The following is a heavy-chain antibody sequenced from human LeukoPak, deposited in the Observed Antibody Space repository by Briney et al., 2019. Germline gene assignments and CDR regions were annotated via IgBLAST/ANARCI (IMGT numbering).Heavy chain of an antibody. CDR2: IFPSADT. CDR3: ARINDHGGLGQDY. V-gene: IGHV5-51*01. D-gene: IGHD4-23*01. J-gene: IGHJ4*02. Sequence: KLGESLKISCKGSGERFTTYWIGWVRQMPGKGLEWMGIIFPSADTRYSPSFQGQVTISADKYINTAYLQWNSLKASDTAMYYCARINDHGGLGQDYWGQGTLVTVSS. CDR1: GERFTTYW.